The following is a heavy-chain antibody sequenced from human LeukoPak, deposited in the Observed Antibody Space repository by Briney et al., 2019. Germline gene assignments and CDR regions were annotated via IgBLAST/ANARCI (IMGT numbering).Heavy chain of an antibody. V-gene: IGHV3-7*01. D-gene: IGHD2-15*01. CDR2: IKQDGSEK. CDR3: ARGLSYCSGGSCYSYYFDY. CDR1: GFTFSSYW. Sequence: GGSLRLSCAASGFTFSSYWMSWVRQAPGKGLEWVANIKQDGSEKYYVDSVKGRFTISRDNAKNSLHLQMNSLRAEDTAVYYCARGLSYCSGGSCYSYYFDYWGQGTLVTVSS. J-gene: IGHJ4*02.